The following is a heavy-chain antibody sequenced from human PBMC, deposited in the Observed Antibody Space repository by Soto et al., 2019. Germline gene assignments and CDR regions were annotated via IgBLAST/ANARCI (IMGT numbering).Heavy chain of an antibody. D-gene: IGHD3-3*01. V-gene: IGHV1-18*01. CDR2: ISAYNGNT. CDR1: GYTFTSYG. Sequence: QVQLVQSGAEVKKPGAAEKVSCKASGYTFTSYGISWVRQAPGQGLEWMGWISAYNGNTNYAQKLQGRVSMTTDTSTSTAYMELRSVRSDDTAVYYCARKTRYYDFWSALDYWGQGTLVTVSS. CDR3: ARKTRYYDFWSALDY. J-gene: IGHJ4*02.